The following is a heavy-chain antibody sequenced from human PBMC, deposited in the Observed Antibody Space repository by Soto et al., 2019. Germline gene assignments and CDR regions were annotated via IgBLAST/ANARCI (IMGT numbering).Heavy chain of an antibody. CDR3: ARGLIYDSSGYYFDY. J-gene: IGHJ4*02. CDR1: GYTFTSYY. CDR2: INPSGGST. Sequence: ASVKVSCKASGYTFTSYYMHWVRQAPGQGLEWMGIINPSGGSTRYAQKFQGRVTMTRDTFTSTVYMELSSLRSEDTALYYCARGLIYDSSGYYFDYWGQGTLVTVSS. V-gene: IGHV1-46*01. D-gene: IGHD3-22*01.